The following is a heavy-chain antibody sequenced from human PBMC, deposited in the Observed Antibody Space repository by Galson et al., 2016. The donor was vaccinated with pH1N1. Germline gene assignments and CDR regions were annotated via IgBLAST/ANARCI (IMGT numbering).Heavy chain of an antibody. Sequence: SVKVSCKASGGTFSNSAISWVRQAPGQGLEWMGGISPIFGSINYAQRFQGRVTVSADIFTKTAYMELSSLTYEDTAIYYCATAGPLVREILYYSYAMDVWGQGTTVTFSS. CDR3: ATAGPLVREILYYSYAMDV. CDR2: ISPIFGSI. V-gene: IGHV1-69*06. J-gene: IGHJ6*02. CDR1: GGTFSNSA. D-gene: IGHD3-10*01.